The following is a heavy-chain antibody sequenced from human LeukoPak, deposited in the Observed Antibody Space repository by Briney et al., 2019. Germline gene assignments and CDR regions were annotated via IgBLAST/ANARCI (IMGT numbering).Heavy chain of an antibody. CDR1: GFTFSSYG. D-gene: IGHD3-10*01. J-gene: IGHJ6*02. Sequence: GGSLRLSCAAAGFTFSSYGMQWVRQAPGKGLEWVAFIRYDGSNKYYADSVKGRFTISRDNSKNTLYLQMNSLRAEDTAVYYCAKDLMVRGSKGPNYYYGIDVWGQGTTVTVSS. CDR2: IRYDGSNK. V-gene: IGHV3-30*02. CDR3: AKDLMVRGSKGPNYYYGIDV.